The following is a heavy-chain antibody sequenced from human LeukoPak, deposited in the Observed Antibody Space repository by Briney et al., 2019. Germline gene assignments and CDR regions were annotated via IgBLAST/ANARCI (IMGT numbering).Heavy chain of an antibody. V-gene: IGHV3-48*03. CDR1: EFTFTSYE. CDR2: ISSSGNTI. D-gene: IGHD6-6*01. Sequence: AGGSLRLSCAASEFTFTSYELDWVRQAPGKGLEWVSYISSSGNTISYADSVKGRFTISRDNAKNSLYLQVISLKAEDRAVYYCGRGPSIAARYYASDIWGQGTMVTVSS. J-gene: IGHJ3*02. CDR3: GRGPSIAARYYASDI.